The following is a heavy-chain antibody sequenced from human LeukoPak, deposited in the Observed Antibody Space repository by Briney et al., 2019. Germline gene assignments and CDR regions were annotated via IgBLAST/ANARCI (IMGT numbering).Heavy chain of an antibody. V-gene: IGHV4-39*01. D-gene: IGHD2-21*02. Sequence: PSETLSLTCSVSGGSISSSSYYWGWIRQPPGKGLEWIGSIYYSGRTYHNPSLKSRVTISVDTSKNQFSLKLTSVTAADTAVYYCARHGHHGDHDYWGQGTLVTVSS. CDR3: ARHGHHGDHDY. CDR1: GGSISSSSYY. J-gene: IGHJ4*02. CDR2: IYYSGRT.